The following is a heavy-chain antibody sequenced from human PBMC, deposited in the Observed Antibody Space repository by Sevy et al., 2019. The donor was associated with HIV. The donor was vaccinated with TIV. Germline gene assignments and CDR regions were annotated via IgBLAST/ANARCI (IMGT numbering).Heavy chain of an antibody. CDR1: GYTFTTNG. V-gene: IGHV1-18*01. D-gene: IGHD4-4*01. CDR2: ISAYYGNT. CDR3: ARDRDYMLDV. Sequence: ASVKVSCKASGYTFTTNGMSGVRQAPGQGLEWMVWISAYYGNTNYSQKLQGRVTLTTDTSTATAYMELRSLRSDDTAVYYCARDRDYMLDVWGQGTAVTVSS. J-gene: IGHJ6*02.